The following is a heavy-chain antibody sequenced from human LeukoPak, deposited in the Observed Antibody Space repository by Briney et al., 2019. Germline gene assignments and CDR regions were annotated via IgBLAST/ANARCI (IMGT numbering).Heavy chain of an antibody. CDR1: GGSINSDY. CDR3: ATHGIAVYDDAFDI. D-gene: IGHD3-3*01. CDR2: IFHSGST. J-gene: IGHJ3*02. V-gene: IGHV4-59*08. Sequence: SETLSLTCTVSGGSINSDYWSWIRQPPGKGLEWIGYIFHSGSTNYNPSLKSRVAMSVDTSKTQFSLKLGSVTAADTAMYYCATHGIAVYDDAFDIWGQGTMVTVSS.